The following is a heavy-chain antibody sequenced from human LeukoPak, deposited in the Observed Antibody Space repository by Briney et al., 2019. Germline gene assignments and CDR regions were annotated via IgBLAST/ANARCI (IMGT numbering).Heavy chain of an antibody. CDR2: IRYDGSNK. V-gene: IGHV3-30*02. D-gene: IGHD3-10*01. J-gene: IGHJ4*02. CDR3: AKEPDLWFGEYYFDY. Sequence: GGSLRLSRAASGFTFSSYGMHWVRQAPGKGLEWVAFIRYDGSNKYYADSVKGRFTISRDNSKNTLYLQMNSLRAEDTAVYYCAKEPDLWFGEYYFDYWGQGTLVTVSS. CDR1: GFTFSSYG.